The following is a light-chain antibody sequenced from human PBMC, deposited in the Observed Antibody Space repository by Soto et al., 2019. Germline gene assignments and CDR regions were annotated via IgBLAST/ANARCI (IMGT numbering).Light chain of an antibody. Sequence: QSVLTQPLSVSASPGQRVTISCSGGSSNIGSNTVAWYQHLPGTAPPRLIFTAGQRPSGVPGRFSGSKSGTSASLAISGLHSEDEGDYSCSAWDNSLNGYVFGPGTKVTVL. J-gene: IGLJ1*01. V-gene: IGLV1-44*01. CDR2: TAG. CDR1: SSNIGSNT. CDR3: SAWDNSLNGYV.